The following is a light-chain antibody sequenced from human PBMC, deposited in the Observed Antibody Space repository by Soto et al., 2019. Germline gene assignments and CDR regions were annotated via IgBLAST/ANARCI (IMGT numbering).Light chain of an antibody. CDR3: QQRSNYMYT. Sequence: EIVMTQSPATLSVSPGERATLSCRASQSVSSNLAWYQQKPGQAPRLLIYDASNRATGIPARFSGSGSGTDFTLTISSLEPEDFAVYYCQQRSNYMYTFGQGTRLEIK. J-gene: IGKJ5*01. CDR2: DAS. CDR1: QSVSSN. V-gene: IGKV3-11*01.